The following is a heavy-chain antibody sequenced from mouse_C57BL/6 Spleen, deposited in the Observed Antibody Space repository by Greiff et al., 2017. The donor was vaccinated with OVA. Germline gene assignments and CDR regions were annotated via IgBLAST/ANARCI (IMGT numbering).Heavy chain of an antibody. CDR2: IDPSDSDT. V-gene: IGHV1-52*01. J-gene: IGHJ4*01. CDR1: GYTFTSYW. Sequence: VQLQQPGAELVRPGSSVKLSCKASGYTFTSYWMHWVKQRPIQGLEWIGNIDPSDSDTHYNQKFKDKATLTVDKSSSTAYMQLSSLTSEDSAVDYCARDDDYDVGYAMDYWGQGTSVTVSS. CDR3: ARDDDYDVGYAMDY. D-gene: IGHD2-4*01.